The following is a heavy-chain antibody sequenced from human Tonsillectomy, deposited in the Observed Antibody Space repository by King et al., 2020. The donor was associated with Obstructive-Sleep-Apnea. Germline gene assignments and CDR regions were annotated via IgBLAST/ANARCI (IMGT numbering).Heavy chain of an antibody. J-gene: IGHJ4*02. CDR2: ISYDGSNK. CDR1: GFTFSSYG. CDR3: AKDDGYSSGWSSSTMGDY. V-gene: IGHV3-30*18. D-gene: IGHD6-19*01. Sequence: VQLVESGGGVVQPGRSLRLSCAASGFTFSSYGMHWVRQAPGKGLEWVAVISYDGSNKYYADSVKGRFTISRDNSKNTLYLKMNSLRAEDTAVYYCAKDDGYSSGWSSSTMGDYWGQGTLVTVSS.